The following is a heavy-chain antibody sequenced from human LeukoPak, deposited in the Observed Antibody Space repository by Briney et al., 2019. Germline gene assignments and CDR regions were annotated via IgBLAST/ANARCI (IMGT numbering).Heavy chain of an antibody. CDR3: ARGHDYVWGSYPNDAFDF. D-gene: IGHD3-16*02. V-gene: IGHV1-2*06. CDR1: EYTFTDYY. CDR2: IDPNSGGT. Sequence: ASVKVSCKASEYTFTDYYMHWVRQAPGQGLEWMGRIDPNSGGTNYAQKFQGRATMTRDTSISTAYMELNRLTSDDTTVYYCARGHDYVWGSYPNDAFDFWGQGTMVTVSS. J-gene: IGHJ3*01.